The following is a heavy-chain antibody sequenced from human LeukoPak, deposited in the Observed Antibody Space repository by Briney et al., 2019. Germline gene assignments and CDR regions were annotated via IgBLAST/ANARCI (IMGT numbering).Heavy chain of an antibody. CDR2: INPNSGGT. J-gene: IGHJ6*03. CDR1: GYTFTGYY. Sequence: ASVKVSCKASGYTFTGYYMHWVRQAPGQGLEWMGWINPNSGGTNYAQKFQGRVTMTRDTSISTAYMELSRLRSDDTAVYYCARDYARYYYVSSGYALSAYYMDVWGKGTTVTVSS. V-gene: IGHV1-2*02. CDR3: ARDYARYYYVSSGYALSAYYMDV. D-gene: IGHD3-22*01.